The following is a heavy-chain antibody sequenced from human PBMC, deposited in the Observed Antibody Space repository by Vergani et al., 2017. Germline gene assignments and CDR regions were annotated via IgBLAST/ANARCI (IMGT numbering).Heavy chain of an antibody. Sequence: QVQLVQSGAEVKKPGSSVKVSCKASGGTFSSYAISWVRQAPGQGLEWMGGNIPIFGTANYAQKFQGRVTITADESTSTAYMERSSLRSEDTAVYYCASPQEIDYVWGSYPVRRNAFDIWGQGTMVTVSS. CDR1: GGTFSSYA. CDR3: ASPQEIDYVWGSYPVRRNAFDI. V-gene: IGHV1-69*01. CDR2: NIPIFGTA. D-gene: IGHD3-16*02. J-gene: IGHJ3*02.